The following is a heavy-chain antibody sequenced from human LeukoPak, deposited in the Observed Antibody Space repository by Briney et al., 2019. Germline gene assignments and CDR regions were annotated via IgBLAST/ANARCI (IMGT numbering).Heavy chain of an antibody. D-gene: IGHD3-22*01. Sequence: PGGSLRLSCAASGFTFSSYAMSWVRHAPGKGLEWVSAISGSGGSTYYADPAKGRFTISRDNSKNTLYLQMNSLRAEDTAVYYCAKVSITMIVVAPPDYWGQGTLVTVSS. CDR2: ISGSGGST. CDR3: AKVSITMIVVAPPDY. CDR1: GFTFSSYA. J-gene: IGHJ4*02. V-gene: IGHV3-23*01.